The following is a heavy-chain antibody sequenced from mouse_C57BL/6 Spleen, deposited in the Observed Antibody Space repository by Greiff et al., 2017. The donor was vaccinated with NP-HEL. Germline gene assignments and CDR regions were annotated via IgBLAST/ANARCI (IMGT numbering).Heavy chain of an antibody. Sequence: EVQGVESGGDLVKPGGSLKLSCAASGFTFSSYGMSWVRQTPDKRLEWVATLSSGGSYTYYPDSVKGRFPISRDNAKNTLYLQMSSLKSEDTAMYYCARQDYGSAWFAYWGQGTLVTVSA. CDR3: ARQDYGSAWFAY. J-gene: IGHJ3*01. V-gene: IGHV5-6*01. CDR2: LSSGGSYT. CDR1: GFTFSSYG. D-gene: IGHD2-2*01.